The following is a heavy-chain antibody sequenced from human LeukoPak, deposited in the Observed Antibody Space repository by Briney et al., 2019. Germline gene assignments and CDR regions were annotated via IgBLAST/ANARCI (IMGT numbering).Heavy chain of an antibody. J-gene: IGHJ4*02. D-gene: IGHD6-19*01. CDR3: AKAKLAGGYYFDY. Sequence: GGSLRLSCAAYGFTFSSYSMSWVRQAPGKGLDWVSAISGSGGSTYYADSVKGRFTISRDNSKNTLYLQMNSLRAEDTAVYYCAKAKLAGGYYFDYWGQGTLVTVSS. V-gene: IGHV3-23*01. CDR2: ISGSGGST. CDR1: GFTFSSYS.